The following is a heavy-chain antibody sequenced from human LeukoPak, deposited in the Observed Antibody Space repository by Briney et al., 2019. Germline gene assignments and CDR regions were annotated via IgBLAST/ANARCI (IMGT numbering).Heavy chain of an antibody. CDR2: THYSGNT. CDR3: ARRGRYDSSGYEFDY. V-gene: IGHV4-31*03. J-gene: IGHJ4*02. D-gene: IGHD3-22*01. CDR1: NVSISTGGYY. Sequence: SETLSLTCTVSNVSISTGGYYWRWIRQHPGKGLEWIGNTHYSGNTHYNPSLKSRVTISVDTSKSQFSLKLSSVTAADTAVYYCARRGRYDSSGYEFDYWGQGTLVTVSS.